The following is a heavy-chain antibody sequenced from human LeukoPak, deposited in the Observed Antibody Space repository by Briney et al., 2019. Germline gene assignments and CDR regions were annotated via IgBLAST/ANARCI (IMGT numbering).Heavy chain of an antibody. CDR1: GYTFTSYG. CDR2: ISTYNGNT. Sequence: ASVKVSCKASGYTFTSYGISWVRQAPGQGLEWMGWISTYNGNTNYAQKLQGRVTMTTDTSTSTAYMELRSLRSDDTAVYYCAREFRSGSYSEFDYWGQGTLVTVSS. J-gene: IGHJ4*02. V-gene: IGHV1-18*01. CDR3: AREFRSGSYSEFDY. D-gene: IGHD1-26*01.